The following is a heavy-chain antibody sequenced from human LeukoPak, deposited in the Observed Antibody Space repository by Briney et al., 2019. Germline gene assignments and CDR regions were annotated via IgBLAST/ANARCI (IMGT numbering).Heavy chain of an antibody. D-gene: IGHD6-6*01. V-gene: IGHV3-21*01. Sequence: GGSLRLSCAASGFTFSSYSMNWVRQAPGKGLEWVSSISSSSSYIYYADSVKGRFTISRDNAKNSLYLQMNSLGAEDTAVYYCARDQYSSSADTYGMDVWGQGTTVTVSS. CDR3: ARDQYSSSADTYGMDV. CDR2: ISSSSSYI. CDR1: GFTFSSYS. J-gene: IGHJ6*02.